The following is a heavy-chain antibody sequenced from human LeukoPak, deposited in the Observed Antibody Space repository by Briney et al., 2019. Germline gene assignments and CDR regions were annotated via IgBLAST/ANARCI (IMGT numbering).Heavy chain of an antibody. D-gene: IGHD3-22*01. CDR1: GGSISSKTYY. CDR3: ARMIDLIDGFDM. V-gene: IGHV4-39*07. J-gene: IGHJ3*02. Sequence: SETLSLTCTVSGGSISSKTYYWGWIRQPPGKGLEWIGSIYKSGSAYYNPSLKSRVTISVETSKNQFSLKVTSVTAADTAFYYCARMIDLIDGFDMWGQGTMVTVSS. CDR2: IYKSGSA.